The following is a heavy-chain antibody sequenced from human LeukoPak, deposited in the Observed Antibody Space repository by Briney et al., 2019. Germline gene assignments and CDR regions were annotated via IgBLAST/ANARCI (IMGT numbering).Heavy chain of an antibody. CDR1: GGSISSSSYY. CDR2: IYYSGST. Sequence: SETLSLTCTVSGGSISSSSYYGGWIRQPPGKGLEWIGSIYYSGSTYYNPSLKSRVTVSVDTSKNQFSLKLSSVTAADTAVYYCASRPRGNAIDIWGQGTMVTVSS. V-gene: IGHV4-39*01. CDR3: ASRPRGNAIDI. J-gene: IGHJ3*02.